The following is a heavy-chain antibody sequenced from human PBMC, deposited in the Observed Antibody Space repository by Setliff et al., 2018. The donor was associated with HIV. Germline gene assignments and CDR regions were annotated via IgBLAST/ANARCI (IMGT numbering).Heavy chain of an antibody. D-gene: IGHD2-15*01. V-gene: IGHV3-30*03. CDR3: ASYGGGNPFYYYYMDV. CDR1: GFTFSSYG. CDR2: ISHDGSNN. Sequence: GGSLRLSCAASGFTFSSYGMHWVRQAPGKGLEWVAVISHDGSNNYYADSVKGRFTISRDNSKNTLYLQMNSLRAEDTALYYCASYGGGNPFYYYYMDVWGKGTTVTVSS. J-gene: IGHJ6*03.